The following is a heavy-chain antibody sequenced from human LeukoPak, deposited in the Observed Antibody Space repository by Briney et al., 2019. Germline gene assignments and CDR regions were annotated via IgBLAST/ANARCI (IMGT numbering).Heavy chain of an antibody. CDR1: GYTFTSYY. J-gene: IGHJ4*02. V-gene: IGHV1-2*02. Sequence: GASVKVSCKASGYTFTSYYMHWVRQAPGQGLEWMGWINPNSGGTNYAQKFQGRVTMTRDTSISTAYMELSRLRSDDTAVYYCARSSSPPLVYYYGSLDYWGQGTLVTVSS. D-gene: IGHD3-10*01. CDR2: INPNSGGT. CDR3: ARSSSPPLVYYYGSLDY.